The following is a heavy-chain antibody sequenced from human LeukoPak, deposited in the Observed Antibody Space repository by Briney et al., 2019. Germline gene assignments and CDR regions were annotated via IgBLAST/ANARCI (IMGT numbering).Heavy chain of an antibody. CDR1: GFTFSSYS. Sequence: GGSLRLSCAASGFTFSSYSMTWVRQAPGKGLEWVSSISSSSSYIYYADSVKGRFTISRDNAKNSLYLQMNSLRAEDTAVYYCARIIAVAGTGYWGQGTLVTVSS. D-gene: IGHD6-19*01. CDR3: ARIIAVAGTGY. CDR2: ISSSSSYI. V-gene: IGHV3-21*06. J-gene: IGHJ4*02.